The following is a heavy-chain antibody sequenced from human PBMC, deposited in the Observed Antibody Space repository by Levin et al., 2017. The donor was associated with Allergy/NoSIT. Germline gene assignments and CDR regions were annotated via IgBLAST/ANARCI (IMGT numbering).Heavy chain of an antibody. CDR3: ARGGYYDSSGYPAN. CDR2: INHSGST. D-gene: IGHD3-22*01. J-gene: IGHJ4*02. V-gene: IGHV4-34*01. Sequence: SETLSLTCAVYGGSFSGYYWSWIRQPPGKGLEWIGEINHSGSTNYNPSLKSRVTISVDTSKNQFSLKLSSVTAADTAVYYCARGGYYDSSGYPANWGQGTLVTVSS. CDR1: GGSFSGYY.